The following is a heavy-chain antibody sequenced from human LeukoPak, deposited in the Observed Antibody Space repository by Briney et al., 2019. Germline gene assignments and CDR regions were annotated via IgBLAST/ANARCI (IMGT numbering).Heavy chain of an antibody. J-gene: IGHJ4*02. CDR2: ISGSGGST. CDR1: GFTFSSYA. V-gene: IGHV3-23*01. CDR3: AKSPGYGSGSYYRVFDY. D-gene: IGHD3-10*01. Sequence: GGSLRLSCAASGFTFSSYAMSWVRQAPGKGLEWVSAISGSGGSTYYADSVKGRFTISRDNSMNTLYLQMNSLRAEDTAVYYCAKSPGYGSGSYYRVFDYWGQGTLVTVSS.